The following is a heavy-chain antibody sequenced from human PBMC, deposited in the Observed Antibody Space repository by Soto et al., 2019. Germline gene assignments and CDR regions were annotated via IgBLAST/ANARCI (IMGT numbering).Heavy chain of an antibody. Sequence: SETLSLTCTVSCGSISSSSYYWGWIRQPPGKGLEWIGSIYYSGSTYYNPSLKSRVTISVDTSKNQFSLKLSSVTAADTAVYYCARQYYYDSRRFDPWGQGTLVTVSS. D-gene: IGHD3-22*01. CDR2: IYYSGST. CDR3: ARQYYYDSRRFDP. J-gene: IGHJ5*02. CDR1: CGSISSSSYY. V-gene: IGHV4-39*01.